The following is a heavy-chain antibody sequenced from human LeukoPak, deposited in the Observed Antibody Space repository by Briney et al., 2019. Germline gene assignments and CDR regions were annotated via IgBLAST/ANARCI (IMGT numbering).Heavy chain of an antibody. V-gene: IGHV3-33*01. D-gene: IGHD3-9*01. J-gene: IGHJ4*02. CDR2: IWYDGSNK. CDR1: GFTFSSYG. Sequence: GGSLRLSCAASGFTFSSYGMHWVRQAPGKGLEWVAVIWYDGSNKYYADSVKGRFTISRDNSKNTLYLQMNSLRAEDTAVYYCARDLEYYDILTGYYKGFDYWGQGTLVTVSS. CDR3: ARDLEYYDILTGYYKGFDY.